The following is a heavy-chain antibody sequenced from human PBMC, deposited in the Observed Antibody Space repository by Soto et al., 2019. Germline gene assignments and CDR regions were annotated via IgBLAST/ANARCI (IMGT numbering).Heavy chain of an antibody. CDR1: GSSLSTYGVG. Sequence: SGPTLVNPTQTLTLTCTFSGSSLSTYGVGVGWIRQPPGKALEWLALIYWDDDTRFSPSLNSRLAITKDTSKSQVVLTMTHMDPVDTATYYCAHRPGFSMAFDYWGPGSQVTVSS. V-gene: IGHV2-5*02. CDR3: AHRPGFSMAFDY. D-gene: IGHD3-10*01. J-gene: IGHJ4*02. CDR2: IYWDDDT.